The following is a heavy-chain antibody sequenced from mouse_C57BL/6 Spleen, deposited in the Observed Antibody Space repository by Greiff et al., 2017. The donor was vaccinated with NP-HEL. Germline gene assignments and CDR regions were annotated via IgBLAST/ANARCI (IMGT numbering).Heavy chain of an antibody. Sequence: EVKLMESGGGLVKPGGSLKLSCAASGFTFSDYGMHWVRQAPEKGLEWVAYISSGSSTIYYADTVKGRFTISRDNAKNTLFLQMTSLRSEDTAMYYCARGRNDWYFDVWGTGTTVTVSS. CDR2: ISSGSSTI. D-gene: IGHD1-1*01. CDR3: ARGRNDWYFDV. CDR1: GFTFSDYG. J-gene: IGHJ1*03. V-gene: IGHV5-17*01.